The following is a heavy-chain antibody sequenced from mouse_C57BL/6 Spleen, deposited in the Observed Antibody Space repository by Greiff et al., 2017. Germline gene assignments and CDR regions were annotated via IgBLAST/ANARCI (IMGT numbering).Heavy chain of an antibody. CDR2: IDPSDSYT. CDR1: GYTFTSYW. J-gene: IGHJ4*01. V-gene: IGHV1-69*01. CDR3: ARRGSYAMDY. Sequence: QVQLQQPGAELVMPGASVKLSCKASGYTFTSYWMHWVKQRPGQGLEWIGEIDPSDSYTNSNQKFKGKSTLTVDKSSSTAYMQLSSLTSEDAAVYYCARRGSYAMDYWGQGTSVTVSS.